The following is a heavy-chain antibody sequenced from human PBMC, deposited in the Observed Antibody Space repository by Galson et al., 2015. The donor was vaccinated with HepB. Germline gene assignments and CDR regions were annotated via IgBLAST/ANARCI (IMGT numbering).Heavy chain of an antibody. CDR2: VYWDDDN. Sequence: PALVKPTQTLTLTCTFSGFSLGARGVGVGWVRQPPGKALELIAFVYWDDDNRFSPSLKSRVTVTKDTSKNQVVLTMTNMGPVDTATYFCAHRRYYYGRWDWGDFDYWGQGTLVTVSS. CDR3: AHRRYYYGRWDWGDFDY. D-gene: IGHD3-16*01. V-gene: IGHV2-5*02. CDR1: GFSLGARGVG. J-gene: IGHJ4*02.